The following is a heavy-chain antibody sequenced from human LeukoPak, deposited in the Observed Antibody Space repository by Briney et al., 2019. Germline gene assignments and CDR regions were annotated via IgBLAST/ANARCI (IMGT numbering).Heavy chain of an antibody. D-gene: IGHD3-9*01. CDR3: ARLGVYDILTGWAFDI. CDR2: IYYSGST. V-gene: IGHV4-39*07. J-gene: IGHJ3*02. Sequence: SETLSLTCTVSGGSISSSSYYWGWIRQPPGKGLEWIGSIYYSGSTYYNPSLKSRVTISVDTSKNQFSLKLSSVTAADTAVYYCARLGVYDILTGWAFDIWGQGTMVTVSS. CDR1: GGSISSSSYY.